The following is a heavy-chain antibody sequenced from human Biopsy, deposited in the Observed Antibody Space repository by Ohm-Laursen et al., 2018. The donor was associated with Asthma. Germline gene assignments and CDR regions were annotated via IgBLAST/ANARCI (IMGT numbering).Heavy chain of an antibody. CDR1: GFTFSDYY. J-gene: IGHJ4*02. CDR3: ARDSYSSGLYDDFES. CDR2: INGKSNSI. V-gene: IGHV3-11*01. Sequence: SLRLSCAASGFTFSDYYISGIRQAPGKGLEWISYINGKSNSIEYADSVKGRFTISRDNAKNSLYLQMNSLRAEDTAVYYCARDSYSSGLYDDFESWGQGTLVTVSS. D-gene: IGHD6-19*01.